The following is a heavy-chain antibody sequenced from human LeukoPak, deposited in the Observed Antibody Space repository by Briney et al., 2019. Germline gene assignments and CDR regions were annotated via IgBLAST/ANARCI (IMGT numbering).Heavy chain of an antibody. CDR1: GFTFSSYW. CDR2: IKQAGSEK. V-gene: IGHV3-7*01. J-gene: IGHJ4*02. CDR3: ARDEIYSYGYGSYFDY. D-gene: IGHD5-18*01. Sequence: PGGSLRLSCAASGFTFSSYWMSWVRQAPGKGLEWVANIKQAGSEKYYVDSVKGRFTISRDNAKNSLYLQMNSLRAEDTAVYYCARDEIYSYGYGSYFDYWGQGTLVTVSS.